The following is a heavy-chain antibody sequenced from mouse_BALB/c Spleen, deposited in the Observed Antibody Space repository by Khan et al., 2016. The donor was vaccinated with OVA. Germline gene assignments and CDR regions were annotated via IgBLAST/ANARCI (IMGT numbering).Heavy chain of an antibody. V-gene: IGHV9-4*02. J-gene: IGHJ4*01. CDR3: ARGGAAYYRSDGGAMEY. CDR2: INTHSGVP. Sequence: QIQLVQSGPELKKPGETVRISCKASGYTFTTAGIQWVQKMPGKGLKWIGWINTHSGVPKYAEDFKGRFAFSLDISVNTAYLQITNLTYEDTATYFCARGGAAYYRSDGGAMEYWGQGTSVTVSA. D-gene: IGHD2-12*01. CDR1: GYTFTTAG.